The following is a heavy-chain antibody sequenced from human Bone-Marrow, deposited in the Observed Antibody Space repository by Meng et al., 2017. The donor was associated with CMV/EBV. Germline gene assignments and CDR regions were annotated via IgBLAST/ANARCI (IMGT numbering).Heavy chain of an antibody. CDR3: ARSHSSGTYSLVDY. V-gene: IGHV1-2*02. Sequence: ASVKVSCQASGYIFTDYYMHWVRQAPGQGLEWMGWINPNSGGTIYAQKFQGRVTMTRDTSISTASMELSRLRSDDTAVYYCARSHSSGTYSLVDYWGQGTLVTVSS. D-gene: IGHD1-26*01. CDR2: INPNSGGT. J-gene: IGHJ4*02. CDR1: GYIFTDYY.